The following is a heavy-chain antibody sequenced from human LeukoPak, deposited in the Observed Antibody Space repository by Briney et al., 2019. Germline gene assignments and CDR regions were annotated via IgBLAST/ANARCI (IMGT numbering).Heavy chain of an antibody. CDR3: ARGQYCSSTACYSARRYFDY. J-gene: IGHJ4*02. V-gene: IGHV4-34*01. Sequence: SETLSLTCGASGGSFSNYYWTWIRQSPEKGLEWIGEINESGSINYAPTLKSRVTMLVDTSKKHFSLNLTSVTAADTAVYYCARGQYCSSTACYSARRYFDYWGQGTLVAVST. CDR2: INESGSI. D-gene: IGHD2-2*01. CDR1: GGSFSNYY.